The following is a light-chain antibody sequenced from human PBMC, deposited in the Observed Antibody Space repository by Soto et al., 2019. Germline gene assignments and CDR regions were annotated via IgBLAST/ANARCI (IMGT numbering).Light chain of an antibody. V-gene: IGKV1-5*03. CDR3: QHYNSYSEA. J-gene: IGKJ1*01. Sequence: DILITQSPATLSVSVVDIVTITCRASQTISSWLAWYQQKPGKAPKLLIYKASTLKSGVPSRFSGSGSGTEFTLTISSLQPDDFATYYCQHYNSYSEAFGQGTKVDIK. CDR1: QTISSW. CDR2: KAS.